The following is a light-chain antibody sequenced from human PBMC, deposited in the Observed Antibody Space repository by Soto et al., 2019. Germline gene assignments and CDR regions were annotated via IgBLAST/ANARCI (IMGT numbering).Light chain of an antibody. V-gene: IGKV3-15*01. CDR3: HQYYKWPLT. J-gene: IGKJ4*01. CDR1: QSVINT. CDR2: DAS. Sequence: EVVMTQSPGTLSVSPGERATLSCRASQSVINTLAWYQQKPGQAPSLLIYDASTRATGIPARFSGSGSGTEFTLTISSLLSQDFAVYYCHQYYKWPLTFGGGTKVEI.